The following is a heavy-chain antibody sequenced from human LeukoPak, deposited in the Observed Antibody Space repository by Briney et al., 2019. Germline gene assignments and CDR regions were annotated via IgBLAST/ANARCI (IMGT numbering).Heavy chain of an antibody. CDR2: IKQDGSER. CDR3: ARDWGAYYHFFDY. Sequence: SGGYLRLSCEASGFSMSVYWMSWVRQAPGKGLEWVGNIKQDGSERNYVDSVKGRFTISRDNAKKSLYLQMNSLRAEDTAVYYCARDWGAYYHFFDYWGQGTLVTVSS. D-gene: IGHD3-22*01. CDR1: GFSMSVYW. V-gene: IGHV3-7*01. J-gene: IGHJ4*02.